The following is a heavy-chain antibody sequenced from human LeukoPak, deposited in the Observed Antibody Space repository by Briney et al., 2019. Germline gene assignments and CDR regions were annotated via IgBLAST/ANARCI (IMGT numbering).Heavy chain of an antibody. D-gene: IGHD3-9*01. CDR2: IYYSGST. Sequence: PSETLSLTCTVSGGSISSSSYYWGWIRQPPGKGLEWIGSIYYSGSTYYNPSLKSRVTISVDTSKNQFSLKLSSVTAADTAVYYCARGGAGYYQNAFDIWGQGTMVTVSS. CDR1: GGSISSSSYY. CDR3: ARGGAGYYQNAFDI. V-gene: IGHV4-39*07. J-gene: IGHJ3*02.